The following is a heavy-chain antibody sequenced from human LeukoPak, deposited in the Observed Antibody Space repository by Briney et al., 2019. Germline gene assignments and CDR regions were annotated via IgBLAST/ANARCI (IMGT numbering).Heavy chain of an antibody. V-gene: IGHV1-58*01. CDR1: GFTFTSSA. D-gene: IGHD3-9*01. CDR3: ATILTGYYFPDY. J-gene: IGHJ4*02. Sequence: SVKVSCKPSGFTFTSSAVQWVRQARGQRLEWIGWIVVGSGNTNYAQKFQERVTITRDMSTSTAYMELSSLRSEDTAVYYCATILTGYYFPDYWGQGTLVTVSS. CDR2: IVVGSGNT.